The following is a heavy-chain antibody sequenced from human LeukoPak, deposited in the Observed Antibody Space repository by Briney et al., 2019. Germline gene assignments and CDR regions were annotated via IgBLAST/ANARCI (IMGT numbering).Heavy chain of an antibody. Sequence: VASVKVSCKASGYTLTGYYMHWVRQAPGQGLEWMGWINPNSGGTNYAQKFQGRVTMTRDTSISTAYMELSRLRSDDTAVYYCARKRGEVYFDYWGQGTLVTVSS. CDR2: INPNSGGT. V-gene: IGHV1-2*02. CDR3: ARKRGEVYFDY. J-gene: IGHJ4*02. CDR1: GYTLTGYY.